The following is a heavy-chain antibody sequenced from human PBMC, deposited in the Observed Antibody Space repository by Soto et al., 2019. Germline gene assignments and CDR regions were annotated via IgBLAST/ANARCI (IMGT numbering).Heavy chain of an antibody. D-gene: IGHD6-13*01. CDR2: IIPIFDTA. J-gene: IGHJ6*02. CDR3: ARVDEQLGFLSYYYGMDV. CDR1: GGTFSNYA. V-gene: IGHV1-69*01. Sequence: QMQLVQSGAEVKKPGSSVRVSCKASGGTFSNYAISWVRQAPGQGLEWVGGIIPIFDTANYAQRFQGRVTITADEDPSTVYMELSSLRSEDTAIYYCARVDEQLGFLSYYYGMDVWGQGTTVTVSS.